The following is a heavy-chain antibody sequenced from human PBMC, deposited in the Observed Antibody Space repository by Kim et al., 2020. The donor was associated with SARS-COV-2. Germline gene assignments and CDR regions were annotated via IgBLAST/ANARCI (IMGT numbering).Heavy chain of an antibody. CDR3: AGGVIAAPGPACSFVP. J-gene: IGHJ2*01. V-gene: IGHV1-2*06. D-gene: IGHD6-13*01. CDR2: INPNRGAP. CDR1: GYTFTGYY. Sequence: ASVKVSCKASGYTFTGYYMHWVRQAPGKGLDGMGRINPNRGAPNYAQKFQGRVTMTRDTPSSKAYMDLGSRRSDAPAGNYCAGGVIAAPGPACSFVPWGR.